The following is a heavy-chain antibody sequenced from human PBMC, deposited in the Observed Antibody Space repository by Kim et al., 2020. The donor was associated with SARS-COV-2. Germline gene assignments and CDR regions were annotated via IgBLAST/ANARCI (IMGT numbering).Heavy chain of an antibody. D-gene: IGHD3-3*01. J-gene: IGHJ4*02. CDR2: IYYSGST. CDR3: ASYTIFGVVTPDY. Sequence: SETLSLTCTVSGGSISSGDYYWSWIRQPPGKGLEWIGYIYYSGSTYYNPSLKSRVTISVDTSKNQFSLKLSSVTAADTAVYYCASYTIFGVVTPDYWGQGTLVTVSS. CDR1: GGSISSGDYY. V-gene: IGHV4-30-4*01.